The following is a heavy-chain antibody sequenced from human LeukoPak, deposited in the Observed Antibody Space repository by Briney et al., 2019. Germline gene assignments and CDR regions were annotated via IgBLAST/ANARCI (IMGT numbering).Heavy chain of an antibody. V-gene: IGHV4-59*01. J-gene: IGHJ6*02. CDR2: IYYSGST. Sequence: PSETLSLTCAVYGGSFSGYYWSWIRQPPGKGLEWIGYIYYSGSTNYNPSLKSRVTISVDTSKNQFSLKLSSVTAADTAVYYCAREKLGYCSSTSCQTTYYYYGMDVWGQGTTVTVSS. CDR3: AREKLGYCSSTSCQTTYYYYGMDV. D-gene: IGHD2-2*01. CDR1: GGSFSGYY.